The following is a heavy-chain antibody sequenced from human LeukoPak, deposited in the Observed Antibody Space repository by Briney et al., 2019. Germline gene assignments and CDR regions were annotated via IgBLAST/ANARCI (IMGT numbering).Heavy chain of an antibody. D-gene: IGHD5-18*01. CDR2: INPSGGST. CDR3: ARDSAPGDTYGLLGIDS. J-gene: IGHJ4*02. CDR1: GYTFPSYY. Sequence: ASVKVSCKASGYTFPSYYMHWVRQAPGQGLEWMGIINPSGGSTSYAQKFQGRVTMTRDTSISTAYMELSRLRSDDTAVYYCARDSAPGDTYGLLGIDSWGQGTLVTVSS. V-gene: IGHV1-46*01.